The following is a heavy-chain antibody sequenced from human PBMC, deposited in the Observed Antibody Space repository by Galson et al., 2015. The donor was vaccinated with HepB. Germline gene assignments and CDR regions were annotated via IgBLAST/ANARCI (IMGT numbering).Heavy chain of an antibody. CDR1: GFTFSSYS. V-gene: IGHV3-48*04. CDR2: ISSSSSTI. CDR3: ASNLDIVVVPAAIPNNNYYYYGMDV. J-gene: IGHJ6*02. D-gene: IGHD2-2*02. Sequence: SLRLSCAASGFTFSSYSMNWVRQAPGKGLEWVSYISSSSSTIYYADSVKGRFTISRANAKNSLYLQMNSLRAEDMAGYYCASNLDIVVVPAAIPNNNYYYYGMDVWGQGTTVTVSS.